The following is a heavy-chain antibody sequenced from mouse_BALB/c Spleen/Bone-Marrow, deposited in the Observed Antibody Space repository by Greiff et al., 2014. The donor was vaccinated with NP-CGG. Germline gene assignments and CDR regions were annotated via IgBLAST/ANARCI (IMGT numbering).Heavy chain of an antibody. CDR2: IYTSDSYT. Sequence: VKLQQSGAELVRPGASVKLSCKASGYTFTSYGINWVRQTPGKGLEWIGNIYTSDSYTNYNQKVKVKATLTIDKSSSTTYMQLNSPTSKDSAIYNCTRESYYGISYVDYWGQGTTLTVSS. CDR1: GYTFTSYG. J-gene: IGHJ2*01. V-gene: IGHV1-69*02. D-gene: IGHD1-1*01. CDR3: TRESYYGISYVDY.